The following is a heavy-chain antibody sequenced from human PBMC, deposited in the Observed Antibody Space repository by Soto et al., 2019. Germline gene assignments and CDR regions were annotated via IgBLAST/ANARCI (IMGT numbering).Heavy chain of an antibody. J-gene: IGHJ6*02. CDR2: IYPGDSDT. D-gene: IGHD3-10*01. CDR1: GYSFTSYW. V-gene: IGHV5-51*01. Sequence: GQSVKISWKGSGYSFTSYWSGSVRQMPGKGLEWMGIIYPGDSDTRYSPSFQGQVTISADKSISTAYLQWSSLKAPDTAMYYCATTFTGDYYYYGMDVWGQGTTVTVSS. CDR3: ATTFTGDYYYYGMDV.